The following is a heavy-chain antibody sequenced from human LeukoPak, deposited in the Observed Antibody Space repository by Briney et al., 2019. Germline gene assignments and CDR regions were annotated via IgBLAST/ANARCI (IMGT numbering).Heavy chain of an antibody. J-gene: IGHJ4*02. Sequence: SETLSLTCTVSGGSISSYHWSWFRQAPGKGLEWIGYIYDSGSTNFNPSLKSRVTISVDTSKNQFSLKLSSVTAADTAVYYCARRGSGYPYYFDYWGQGTLVTVSS. CDR3: ARRGSGYPYYFDY. D-gene: IGHD3-3*01. CDR2: IYDSGST. CDR1: GGSISSYH. V-gene: IGHV4-59*01.